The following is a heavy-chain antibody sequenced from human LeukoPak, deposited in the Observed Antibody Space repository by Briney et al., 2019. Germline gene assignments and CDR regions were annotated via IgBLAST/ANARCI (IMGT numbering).Heavy chain of an antibody. CDR3: AKTGCSSSSCPSWFDP. J-gene: IGHJ5*02. Sequence: PLETLSLTSTLSRASPSIYYWSSIRHPPRERLERIGYIYYSGITNYNPSLKSRVTISVDSSKNQFSLKLSSVTAADTAVYYCAKTGCSSSSCPSWFDPWGQGTLVTVSS. V-gene: IGHV4-59*08. D-gene: IGHD2-2*01. CDR2: IYYSGIT. CDR1: RASPSIYY.